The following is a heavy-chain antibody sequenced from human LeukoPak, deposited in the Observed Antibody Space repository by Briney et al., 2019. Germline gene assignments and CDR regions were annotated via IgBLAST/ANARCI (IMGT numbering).Heavy chain of an antibody. D-gene: IGHD3-10*01. CDR2: IIPIFGTA. J-gene: IGHJ6*03. Sequence: SVKLSCKASGGTFSSYAISWVRQAPGQGLEWMGGIIPIFGTANYAQKFQGRVTITADESTSTAYMELSSLRSEDTAVYYCASCAFSDYYYYYMDVWGKGTTVTISS. V-gene: IGHV1-69*13. CDR3: ASCAFSDYYYYYMDV. CDR1: GGTFSSYA.